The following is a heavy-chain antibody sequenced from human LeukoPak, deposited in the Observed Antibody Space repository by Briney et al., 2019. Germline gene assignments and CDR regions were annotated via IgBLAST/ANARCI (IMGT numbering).Heavy chain of an antibody. CDR3: GLTYSSSSKFDY. CDR2: IYYSGSN. J-gene: IGHJ4*02. V-gene: IGHV4-39*01. Sequence: VKPSETLSLTCTVSGGSISSSSYYWGWIRQPPGKGLEWIGSIYYSGSNYYNPSLKSRVTISVDTSKNQFSLKLSSVTATDTAVYYCGLTYSSSSKFDYWGQGTLVTVSS. D-gene: IGHD6-6*01. CDR1: GGSISSSSYY.